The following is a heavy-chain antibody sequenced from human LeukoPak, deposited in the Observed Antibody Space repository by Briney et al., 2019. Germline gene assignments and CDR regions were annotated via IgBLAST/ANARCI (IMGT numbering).Heavy chain of an antibody. J-gene: IGHJ4*02. CDR2: IRYDGSNK. CDR1: GFTFSSYG. D-gene: IGHD6-19*01. V-gene: IGHV3-30*02. CDR3: AKDRSSGWYYFDY. Sequence: GGSLRLSCAASGFTFSSYGMHWVRQAPGKGLEWVAFIRYDGSNKYYGDSVKGRFTISRDNSKNTLYLQMNSLRAEDTAVYYCAKDRSSGWYYFDYWGQGTLVTVSS.